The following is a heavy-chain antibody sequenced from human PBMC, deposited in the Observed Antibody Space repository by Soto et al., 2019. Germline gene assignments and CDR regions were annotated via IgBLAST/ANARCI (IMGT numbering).Heavy chain of an antibody. J-gene: IGHJ4*02. CDR2: ISGSGGST. CDR1: GFTFSSYA. D-gene: IGHD1-26*01. V-gene: IGHV3-23*01. CDR3: ARSEKFGISRSYTIFDY. Sequence: PGGSLRLSCAASGFTFSSYAMSWVRQAPGKGLEWVSAISGSGGSTYYADSVKGRFTISRDNSKNTLYLQMNSLRAEDTAVYYCARSEKFGISRSYTIFDYWGQGALVTVSS.